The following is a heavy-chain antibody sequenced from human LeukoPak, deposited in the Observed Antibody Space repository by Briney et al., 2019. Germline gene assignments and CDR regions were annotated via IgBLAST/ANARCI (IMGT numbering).Heavy chain of an antibody. Sequence: PSETLSLTCAVYGGSFSGYYWSWIRQPPGKGLEWIGEINHSGSTNYNPSLKSRVTISVDTSKNQFSLKLSSVTAADTAAYYCARYSYGYVYWGQGTLVTVSS. V-gene: IGHV4-34*01. J-gene: IGHJ4*02. CDR1: GGSFSGYY. D-gene: IGHD5-18*01. CDR2: INHSGST. CDR3: ARYSYGYVY.